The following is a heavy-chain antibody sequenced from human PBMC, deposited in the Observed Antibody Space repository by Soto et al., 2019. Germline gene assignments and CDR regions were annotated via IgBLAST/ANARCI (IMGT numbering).Heavy chain of an antibody. CDR1: GFTFSSYA. CDR2: ISGSGGST. D-gene: IGHD5-18*01. V-gene: IGHV3-23*01. CDR3: AKDGSRDGGMAMGNDAFDI. Sequence: GGSLRLSCAASGFTFSSYAMSWVRQAPGKGLEWVSAISGSGGSTYYADSVKGRFTISRDNSKNTLYLQMNSLRAEDTAVYYCAKDGSRDGGMAMGNDAFDIWGQGTMVTVSS. J-gene: IGHJ3*02.